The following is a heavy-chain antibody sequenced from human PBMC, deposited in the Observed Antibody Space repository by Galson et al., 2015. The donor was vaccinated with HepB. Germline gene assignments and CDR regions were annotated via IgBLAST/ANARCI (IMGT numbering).Heavy chain of an antibody. D-gene: IGHD3-22*01. V-gene: IGHV3-30*02. Sequence: SLRLSCAASGFTFSSYGMHWVRQAPGKGLEWVAFIRYDGSNKYYADSVKGRFTISRDNSKNTLYLQMNSLRAEDTAVYYCAKDLGFPDYYDSSGAVNYYYGMDVWGQGTTVTVSS. CDR2: IRYDGSNK. CDR3: AKDLGFPDYYDSSGAVNYYYGMDV. CDR1: GFTFSSYG. J-gene: IGHJ6*02.